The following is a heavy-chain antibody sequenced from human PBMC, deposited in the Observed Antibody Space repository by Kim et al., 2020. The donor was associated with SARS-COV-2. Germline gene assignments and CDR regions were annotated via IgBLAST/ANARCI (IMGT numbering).Heavy chain of an antibody. Sequence: SVKVSCKASGGTFSSYAISWVRQAPGQGLEWMGGIIPIFGTANYAQKFQGRVTITADESTSTAYMELSSLRSEDTAVYYCARGGVWFGELSKGDWFDPWGQGTLVTVSS. CDR3: ARGGVWFGELSKGDWFDP. D-gene: IGHD3-10*01. CDR1: GGTFSSYA. V-gene: IGHV1-69*13. J-gene: IGHJ5*02. CDR2: IIPIFGTA.